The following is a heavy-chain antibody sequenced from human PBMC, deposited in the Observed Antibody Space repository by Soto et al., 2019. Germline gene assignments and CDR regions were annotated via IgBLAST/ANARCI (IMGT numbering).Heavy chain of an antibody. CDR1: GYTFSSIG. V-gene: IGHV1-18*01. J-gene: IGHJ4*02. CDR3: ARDLDGSGSYFTDY. CDR2: ISPHKGDT. Sequence: GASVKVSCKTSGYTFSSIGISWVRQAPGQGLEWMGWISPHKGDTYYAQRLQGRVTMTTDTSTSTAYMELRSLRSDDTAVYFCARDLDGSGSYFTDYWGQGTLVTVYS. D-gene: IGHD3-10*01.